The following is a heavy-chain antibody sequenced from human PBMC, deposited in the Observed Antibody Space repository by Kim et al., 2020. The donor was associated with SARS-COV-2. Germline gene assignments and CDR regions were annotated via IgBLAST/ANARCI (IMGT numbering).Heavy chain of an antibody. D-gene: IGHD3-22*01. CDR3: ARGVYYYDSSD. J-gene: IGHJ4*02. V-gene: IGHV3-21*04. CDR2: I. Sequence: IYDAEHGKGQFTISRDNAKNSLDLQMNSLRAEDTAVYYCARGVYYYDSSDWGQGTLVTVSS.